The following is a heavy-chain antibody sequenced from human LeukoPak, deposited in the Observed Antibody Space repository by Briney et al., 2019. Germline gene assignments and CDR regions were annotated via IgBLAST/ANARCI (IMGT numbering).Heavy chain of an antibody. J-gene: IGHJ4*02. CDR3: ASIAAGNEIDY. V-gene: IGHV4-59*01. CDR2: IYYSGST. Sequence: SETLSLTCTVSGGSISSYYWSWIRQPPGKGLEWIGYIYYSGSTNYNPSLKSRVTISVDTSKNQFSLKLSSVTAADTAVYYCASIAAGNEIDYWGQGTLVTVSS. CDR1: GGSISSYY. D-gene: IGHD6-13*01.